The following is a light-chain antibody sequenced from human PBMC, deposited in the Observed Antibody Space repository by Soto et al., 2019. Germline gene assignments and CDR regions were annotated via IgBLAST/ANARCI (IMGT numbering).Light chain of an antibody. CDR1: QSVSNNY. Sequence: EIVLTQSPGTLSLSPGERATLSCRASQSVSNNYLAWYQQKPGQAPRRLIYGASGRATGIPDRFSGSGPGTDFTLTISRLEPEDFAVYYCQQYGSSPTFGEGTRLEI. CDR3: QQYGSSPT. V-gene: IGKV3-20*01. J-gene: IGKJ5*01. CDR2: GAS.